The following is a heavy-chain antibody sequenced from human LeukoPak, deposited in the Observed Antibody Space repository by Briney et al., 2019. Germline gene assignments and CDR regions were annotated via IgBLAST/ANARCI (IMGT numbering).Heavy chain of an antibody. CDR1: GYTFTNYY. CDR3: ARNRDYYDSSGYFHLLDY. Sequence: GASVKVSCKASGYTFTNYYMHWVRQAPGQGLERMGIINPSGGSTSYAQKFQGRVTMTRDMSTRTVSMELSSLRSEDTAVYYCARNRDYYDSSGYFHLLDYWGQGTLVTVSS. V-gene: IGHV1-46*01. CDR2: INPSGGST. D-gene: IGHD3-22*01. J-gene: IGHJ4*02.